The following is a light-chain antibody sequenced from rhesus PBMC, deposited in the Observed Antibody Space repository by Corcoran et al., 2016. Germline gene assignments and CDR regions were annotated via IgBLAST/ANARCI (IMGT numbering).Light chain of an antibody. Sequence: DTQMTQSPSSLSASVGDTDTITCRASQDISTYLAWFQQKPGKAPRPLINFASKLAVGGPSRISGSGAGTEFTLTISSLQPEDFATYYCQRYNRAPFTFSPGTKVDIK. V-gene: IGKV1-37*01. CDR3: QRYNRAPFT. J-gene: IGKJ2*01. CDR1: QDISTY. CDR2: FAS.